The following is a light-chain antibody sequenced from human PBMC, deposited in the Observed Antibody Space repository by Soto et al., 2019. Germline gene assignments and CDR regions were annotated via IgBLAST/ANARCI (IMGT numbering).Light chain of an antibody. Sequence: QSVLTQPASVSASPGQSITISCTGTSSDVGTYDDVSWYRQHPGKDPKLLIYEVTNRPSGVSNRFSGSKSGNTASLTISGLQAEDEADYYCSSYTISSTYVFGSGTKLTVL. V-gene: IGLV2-14*01. J-gene: IGLJ1*01. CDR1: SSDVGTYDD. CDR3: SSYTISSTYV. CDR2: EVT.